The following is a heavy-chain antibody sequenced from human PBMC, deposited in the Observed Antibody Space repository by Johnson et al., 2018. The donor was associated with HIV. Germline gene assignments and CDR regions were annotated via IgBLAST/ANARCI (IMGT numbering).Heavy chain of an antibody. V-gene: IGHV3-66*02. D-gene: IGHD1-26*01. CDR1: GFTVSTNY. CDR3: ARVRVGAFDI. Sequence: EVQLVESGGGLVHPGGSLRLSCAASGFTVSTNYMSWVRQAQGKGLEWVSLIYTGGSTFYADSVKGRFTISRDNSKNALYLQMNSLRAEDTAVYYCARVRVGAFDIWGQGTMVTVSS. J-gene: IGHJ3*02. CDR2: IYTGGST.